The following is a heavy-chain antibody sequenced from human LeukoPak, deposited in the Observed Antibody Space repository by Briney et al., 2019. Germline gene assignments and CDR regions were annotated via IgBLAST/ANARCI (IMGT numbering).Heavy chain of an antibody. CDR3: ASDSGNDFWSGYYRGYYFDY. D-gene: IGHD3-3*01. Sequence: ASVKVSCKASGYTFTSCNMQWVRQAPGQGLEWMGVINPRGGSTTYAQKSQGRVTMTRDTSTSTVYMELSSLRSDDTAVYYCASDSGNDFWSGYYRGYYFDYWGQGTLVTVSS. CDR1: GYTFTSCN. J-gene: IGHJ4*02. V-gene: IGHV1-46*01. CDR2: INPRGGST.